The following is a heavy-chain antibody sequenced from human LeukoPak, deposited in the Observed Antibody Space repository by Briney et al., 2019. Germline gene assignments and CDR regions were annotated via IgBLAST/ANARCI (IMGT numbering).Heavy chain of an antibody. D-gene: IGHD2-2*02. CDR2: IYPDDSDT. CDR3: AIGGDSTTSCYRCFDY. CDR1: GSRFTNYW. Sequence: RGESLKISCKGSGSRFTNYWIGWVRQMPGKGLEWMGRIYPDDSDTRYSPSFQGQVTISADKSISTAYLQWSSLKASDTAMYYCAIGGDSTTSCYRCFDYWGQGTLVTVSS. J-gene: IGHJ4*02. V-gene: IGHV5-51*01.